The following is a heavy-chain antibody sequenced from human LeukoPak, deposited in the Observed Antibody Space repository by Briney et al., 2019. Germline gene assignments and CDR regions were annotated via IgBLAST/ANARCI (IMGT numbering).Heavy chain of an antibody. CDR2: IYYSGST. CDR1: GGSISSGGYY. J-gene: IGHJ4*02. Sequence: SETLSLTCTVSGGSISSGGYYWSWIRQHPGKGLEWIGYIYYSGSTYYNPSLKSRVTISVDTSKNQSSLKLSSVTAADTAVYYCARASHYYDSSGYPSPFDYWGQGTLVTVSS. D-gene: IGHD3-22*01. CDR3: ARASHYYDSSGYPSPFDY. V-gene: IGHV4-31*03.